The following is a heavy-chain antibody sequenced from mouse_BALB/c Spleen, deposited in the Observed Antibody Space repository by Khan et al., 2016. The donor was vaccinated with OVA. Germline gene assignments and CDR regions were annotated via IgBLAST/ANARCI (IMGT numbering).Heavy chain of an antibody. Sequence: QVQLKESGPGLVAPSQSLSITCTVSGFSLSRYNIHWVRQPPGKGLEWLGIIWGGGGTDYTSTLKSRLSISSDNSTSQVFLKMNSQPTDDTAIYYWARAYYRYDGYYAMDYWGQGTSVTVSS. J-gene: IGHJ4*01. D-gene: IGHD2-14*01. CDR3: ARAYYRYDGYYAMDY. CDR1: GFSLSRYN. V-gene: IGHV2-6-4*01. CDR2: IWGGGGT.